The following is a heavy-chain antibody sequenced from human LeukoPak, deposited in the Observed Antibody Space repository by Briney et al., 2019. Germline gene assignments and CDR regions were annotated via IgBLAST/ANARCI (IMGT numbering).Heavy chain of an antibody. CDR3: ARGGRWELPRPYAFDI. Sequence: GASVKVSFTASGYTFTIYGISWVRQAPGQGGEWMGWISVYNGHTNYAQNLQGRVTITTDTSTSTAYMELRSLRSDDTAVYYCARGGRWELPRPYAFDIWGQGTMVTVSS. CDR1: GYTFTIYG. D-gene: IGHD1-26*01. V-gene: IGHV1-18*01. CDR2: ISVYNGHT. J-gene: IGHJ3*02.